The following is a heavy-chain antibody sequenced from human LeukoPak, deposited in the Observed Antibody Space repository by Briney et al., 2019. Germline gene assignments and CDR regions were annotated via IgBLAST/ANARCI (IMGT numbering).Heavy chain of an antibody. D-gene: IGHD3-10*01. J-gene: IGHJ6*02. CDR3: ARDKLRRITMVRGVIRDGMDV. CDR1: GGSISSGGTYY. Sequence: SETLSLTCAVSGGSISSGGTYYWSWIRQPAGKGLEWIGRIYTSGSTNYNPSLKSRVTISVDTSKNQFSLKLSSVTAADTAVYYCARDKLRRITMVRGVIRDGMDVWGQGTTVTVSS. CDR2: IYTSGST. V-gene: IGHV4-61*02.